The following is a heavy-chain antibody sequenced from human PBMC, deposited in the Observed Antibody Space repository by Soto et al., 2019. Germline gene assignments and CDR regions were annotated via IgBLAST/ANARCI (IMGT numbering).Heavy chain of an antibody. CDR2: INHSGST. CDR3: ARGLSKWLRGPTTHYFDY. D-gene: IGHD5-12*01. CDR1: GGSFSGYY. Sequence: QVQLQQWGAGLLKPSETLSLTCAVYGGSFSGYYWSWIRQPPGKGLEWIGEINHSGSTNYNPSLKCRVTISVDTSKNQFSLKLSSVTAADTAVYYCARGLSKWLRGPTTHYFDYWGQGTLVTVSS. J-gene: IGHJ4*02. V-gene: IGHV4-34*01.